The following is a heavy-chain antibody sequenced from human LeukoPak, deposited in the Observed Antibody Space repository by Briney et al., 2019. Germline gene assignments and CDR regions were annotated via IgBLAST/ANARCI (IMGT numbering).Heavy chain of an antibody. CDR3: ARTSMRAFDT. V-gene: IGHV3-48*02. CDR1: GFTFSSYS. Sequence: GGSLRLSCAASGFTFSSYSMNWVRQAPGKGLEWVSYISSSSSTIYYADSVRGQFTISRDNGKNSLYLQMNSLRDEDTAVYYCARTSMRAFDTWGQGTMVTVSS. CDR2: ISSSSSTI. D-gene: IGHD2/OR15-2a*01. J-gene: IGHJ3*02.